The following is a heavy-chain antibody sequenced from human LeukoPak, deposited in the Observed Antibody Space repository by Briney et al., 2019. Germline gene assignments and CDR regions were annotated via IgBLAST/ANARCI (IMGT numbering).Heavy chain of an antibody. J-gene: IGHJ5*02. CDR3: IVFGDSNH. V-gene: IGHV3-53*01. CDR1: GFTFSGSA. CDR2: IHTSGDT. D-gene: IGHD4-17*01. Sequence: SGGSLRLSCAASGFTFSGSAMHWVRQAPGKGLEWVSAIHTSGDTCYADSVKGRFTISRDTSKNTLYLQINSLRVEDTAVYYCIVFGDSNHWGQGTLVTVSS.